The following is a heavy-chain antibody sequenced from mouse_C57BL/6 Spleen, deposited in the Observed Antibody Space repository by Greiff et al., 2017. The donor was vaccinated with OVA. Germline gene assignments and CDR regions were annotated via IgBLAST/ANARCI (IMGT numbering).Heavy chain of an antibody. Sequence: VQLQQSGAELVRPGASVTLSCKASGYTFTDYEMHWVKQTPVHGLAWIGAIDPETGGTAYNQKFKGKAILTADKSSSTAYMELRSLTSEDSAVYYCTREKWGNWGQGTTLTVSS. J-gene: IGHJ2*01. CDR2: IDPETGGT. V-gene: IGHV1-15*01. D-gene: IGHD1-3*01. CDR3: TREKWGN. CDR1: GYTFTDYE.